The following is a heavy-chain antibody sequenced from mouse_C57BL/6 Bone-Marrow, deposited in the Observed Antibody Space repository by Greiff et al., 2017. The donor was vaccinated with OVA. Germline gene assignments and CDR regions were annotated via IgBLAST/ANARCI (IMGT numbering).Heavy chain of an antibody. J-gene: IGHJ1*03. CDR1: GFTFSSYG. D-gene: IGHD1-1*01. Sequence: VQLQQSGGDLVKPGGSLKLSCAASGFTFSSYGMSWVRQTPDKRLEWVATISSGGSYTYYPDSVKGRFTISRDNAKNTLYLQMSSLKSEDTAMYYCARYYYGSRWYFDVWGTGTTVTVSS. CDR2: ISSGGSYT. CDR3: ARYYYGSRWYFDV. V-gene: IGHV5-6*01.